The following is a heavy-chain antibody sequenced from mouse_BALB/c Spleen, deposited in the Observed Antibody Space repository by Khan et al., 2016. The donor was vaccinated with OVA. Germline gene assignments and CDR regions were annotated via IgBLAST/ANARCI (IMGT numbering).Heavy chain of an antibody. CDR3: GRGNYYGSTSWLAY. CDR2: IYPGSGNT. D-gene: IGHD1-1*01. Sequence: QVQLQQSGPELVKPGASVKISCKASGYTFTDYYINWVKQKPGQGLEWIGWIYPGSGNTKYNEKFKGRATLTVDTSSRTAYMQLSSLTSEDTAVYCCGRGNYYGSTSWLAYWGQGTLVTVSA. V-gene: IGHV1-84*02. CDR1: GYTFTDYY. J-gene: IGHJ3*01.